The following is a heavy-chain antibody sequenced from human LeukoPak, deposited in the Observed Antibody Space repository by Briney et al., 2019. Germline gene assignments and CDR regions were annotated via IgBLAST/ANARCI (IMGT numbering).Heavy chain of an antibody. CDR3: ARDNEERWPTIDGRAGAFDI. Sequence: GGSLRLSCAASGFTFSSYSMNWVRQAPGKGLEWVSVIYSGGSTYYADSVKGRFTISRDNSKNTLYLQMNSLRAEDTAVYYCARDNEERWPTIDGRAGAFDIWGQGTMVTVSS. CDR2: IYSGGST. V-gene: IGHV3-66*01. D-gene: IGHD5-24*01. CDR1: GFTFSSYS. J-gene: IGHJ3*02.